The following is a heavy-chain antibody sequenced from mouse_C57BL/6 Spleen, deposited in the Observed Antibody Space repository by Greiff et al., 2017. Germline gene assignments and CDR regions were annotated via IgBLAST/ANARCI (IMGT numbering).Heavy chain of an antibody. CDR1: GFSLTSYG. V-gene: IGHV2-2*01. Sequence: QVQLKESGPGLVQPSQSLSITCTVSGFSLTSYGVHWVRQSPGKGLEWLGVIWSGGSTDYTAAFISRLSLIKDNSKSQVFFKMTSLQADDTAIYYCARGGTTVVPLYYFDYWGQGTTLTFSS. CDR3: ARGGTTVVPLYYFDY. CDR2: IWSGGST. J-gene: IGHJ2*01. D-gene: IGHD1-1*01.